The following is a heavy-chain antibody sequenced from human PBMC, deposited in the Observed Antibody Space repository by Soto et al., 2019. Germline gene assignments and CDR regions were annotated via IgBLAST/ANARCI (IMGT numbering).Heavy chain of an antibody. CDR3: ARKTTALRGGY. Sequence: EEQLVESGGGLIQPGGSLRLSCAASGFTVNGNYMTWVRKAPGKGLEWVSVIYGGNSTSYADSVKGRFTISRDNSKNTLYLQMNSLRAEDTAVYYCARKTTALRGGYWGQGTLVTVSS. CDR1: GFTVNGNY. D-gene: IGHD4-17*01. CDR2: IYGGNST. J-gene: IGHJ4*02. V-gene: IGHV3-53*01.